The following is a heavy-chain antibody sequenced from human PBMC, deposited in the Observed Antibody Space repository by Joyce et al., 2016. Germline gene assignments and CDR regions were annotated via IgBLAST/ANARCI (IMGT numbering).Heavy chain of an antibody. CDR2: IFPGDSDT. CDR1: GYSFTNYW. Sequence: EVQLVQSGAEVKKPGESLQISCKASGYSFTNYWIGWVRQMPGKGLEWMGIIFPGDSDTRYSPSFQGQVTISADKSISTAYLQWSSLKASDTAMYYCARNYYGSGSYYRAFDYWGQGTLVTVSS. J-gene: IGHJ4*02. V-gene: IGHV5-51*01. CDR3: ARNYYGSGSYYRAFDY. D-gene: IGHD3-10*01.